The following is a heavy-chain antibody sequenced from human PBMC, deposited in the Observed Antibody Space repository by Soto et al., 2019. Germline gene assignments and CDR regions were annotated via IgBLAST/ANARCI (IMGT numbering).Heavy chain of an antibody. V-gene: IGHV3-23*01. J-gene: IGHJ4*02. CDR3: AKGRYSSSWVRSFGY. CDR1: GFTFSSYA. CDR2: ISGSGGST. Sequence: GXSLRLACAASGFTFSSYALSWVRQASVKGLEWVSAISGSGGSTYYADSVKGRFTISRDNSKNTLYLQMNSLRAEDTAVYYCAKGRYSSSWVRSFGYWGQGTLVTVSS. D-gene: IGHD6-6*01.